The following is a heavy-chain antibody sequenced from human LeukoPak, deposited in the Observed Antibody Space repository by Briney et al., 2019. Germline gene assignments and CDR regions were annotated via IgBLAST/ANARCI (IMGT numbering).Heavy chain of an antibody. V-gene: IGHV1-69*05. Sequence: ASVKVSCKASGGTFSSYAISWVRQAPGQGLEWMGGTIPIFGTANYAQKLQGRVTMTTDTSTSTAYMELRSLRSDDTAVYYCARYPLSYSSNWHYYFDYWGQGTLLTVSS. D-gene: IGHD6-13*01. CDR2: TIPIFGTA. CDR3: ARYPLSYSSNWHYYFDY. J-gene: IGHJ4*02. CDR1: GGTFSSYA.